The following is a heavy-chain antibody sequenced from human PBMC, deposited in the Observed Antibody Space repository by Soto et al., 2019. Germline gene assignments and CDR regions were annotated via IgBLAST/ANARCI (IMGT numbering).Heavy chain of an antibody. V-gene: IGHV4-59*01. CDR1: GGSITSSY. Sequence: SETLSLTCTVSGGSITSSYWSWIRRPPGKGLEWIAYIYDTGISGYTPSTSYNPSLKSRVTMSVDTSKSQFSPKLTSVTAADTAVYYCARGEDAFFYYGLDVWGQGITVTVSS. CDR3: ARGEDAFFYYGLDV. CDR2: IYDTGISGYTPST. J-gene: IGHJ6*02.